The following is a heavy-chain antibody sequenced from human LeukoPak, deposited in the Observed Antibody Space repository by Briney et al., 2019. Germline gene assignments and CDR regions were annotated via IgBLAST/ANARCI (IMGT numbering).Heavy chain of an antibody. CDR1: GFPFSTYW. V-gene: IGHV3-74*01. Sequence: PGRSLRLSCAASGFPFSTYWIHWVRQVPGKGLVWVARIKDGGTTTDYADSVKGRFTISRDDAKNTLYLHMNSLRVEDTAVYYCTTIRPGYWGQGTLVTVSP. CDR3: TTIRPGY. J-gene: IGHJ4*02. D-gene: IGHD1-26*01. CDR2: IKDGGTTT.